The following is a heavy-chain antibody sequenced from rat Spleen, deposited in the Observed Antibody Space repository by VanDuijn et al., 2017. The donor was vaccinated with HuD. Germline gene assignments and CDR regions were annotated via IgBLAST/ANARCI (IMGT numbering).Heavy chain of an antibody. D-gene: IGHD1-11*01. Sequence: EVQLVESGGGLVQPGRSLKLSCITSGFTFNNYWMTWIRQAPGKGLEWVASITHTGDSTYYPDSVKGRFTISRDNAKSTLYLQMNSLRSEDTAPYYCTAGGGYWDYWGQGVMVTVSS. J-gene: IGHJ2*01. CDR3: TAGGGYWDY. V-gene: IGHV5-31*01. CDR1: GFTFNNYW. CDR2: ITHTGDST.